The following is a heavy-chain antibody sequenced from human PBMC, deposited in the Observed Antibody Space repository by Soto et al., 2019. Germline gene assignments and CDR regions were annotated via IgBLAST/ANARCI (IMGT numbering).Heavy chain of an antibody. Sequence: PSETLSLTCTVSGGSISSGGYYWSWIRQHPGKGLEWIGYIYYSGSTYYNPSLKSRVTISVDTSKNQFSLKLSSVTAADMAVYYCARSYFDYYDSSGPMAFDSWGQGTMVTVSS. J-gene: IGHJ3*02. CDR3: ARSYFDYYDSSGPMAFDS. CDR2: IYYSGST. CDR1: GGSISSGGYY. D-gene: IGHD3-22*01. V-gene: IGHV4-31*03.